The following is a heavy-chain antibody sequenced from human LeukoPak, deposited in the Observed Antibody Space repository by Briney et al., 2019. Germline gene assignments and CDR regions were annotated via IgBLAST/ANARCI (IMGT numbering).Heavy chain of an antibody. CDR2: INWNGGST. J-gene: IGHJ4*02. CDR3: ARADILTGYYTSLPDY. V-gene: IGHV3-20*04. Sequence: PGGSLRLSCAASGFTFDDYGMSWVRQAPGKGLEWVSGINWNGGSTGYADSVKGRFTISRDNAKNSLYLQMNSLRAEDTALYYRARADILTGYYTSLPDYWGQGTLVTVSS. D-gene: IGHD3-9*01. CDR1: GFTFDDYG.